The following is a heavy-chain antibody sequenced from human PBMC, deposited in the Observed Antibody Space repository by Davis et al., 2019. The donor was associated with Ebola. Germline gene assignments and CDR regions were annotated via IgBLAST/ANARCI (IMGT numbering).Heavy chain of an antibody. CDR1: GFTFSSYS. CDR3: AMAGIMVRGGSFDY. V-gene: IGHV3-21*01. D-gene: IGHD3-10*01. J-gene: IGHJ4*02. CDR2: ISSSSSYI. Sequence: GESLKISCAASGFTFSSYSMNWVRQAPGKGLEWVSSISSSSSYIYYADSVKGRFTISRDNAKNSLYLQMNSLRAEDTAVYYCAMAGIMVRGGSFDYWGQGTLVTVS.